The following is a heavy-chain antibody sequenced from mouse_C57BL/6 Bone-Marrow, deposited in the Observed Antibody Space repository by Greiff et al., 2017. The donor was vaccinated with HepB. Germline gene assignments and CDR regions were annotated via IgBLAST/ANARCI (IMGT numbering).Heavy chain of an antibody. Sequence: QVHVKQSGAELARPGASVKLSCKASGYTFTSYGISWVKQRTGQGLEWIGEIYPRSGNTYYNEKFKGKATLTADKSSSTAYMELRSLTSEDSAVYFCARTLSYYGSSYWFAYWGQGTLVTVSA. D-gene: IGHD1-1*01. CDR3: ARTLSYYGSSYWFAY. V-gene: IGHV1-81*01. CDR1: GYTFTSYG. CDR2: IYPRSGNT. J-gene: IGHJ3*01.